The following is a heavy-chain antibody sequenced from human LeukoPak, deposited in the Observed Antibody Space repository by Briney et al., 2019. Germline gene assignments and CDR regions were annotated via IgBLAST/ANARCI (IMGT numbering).Heavy chain of an antibody. V-gene: IGHV3-7*01. Sequence: GGSLRLSCAASGFAFGSYWMSWVRQAPGKGLEWVANIKQDGSEKYYVDSVKGRFTISRDNAKNSLYLQMNSLRAEDTAVYYCARENRDYYYYGMDVWGQGTTVTVSS. CDR1: GFAFGSYW. CDR2: IKQDGSEK. J-gene: IGHJ6*02. CDR3: ARENRDYYYYGMDV. D-gene: IGHD2/OR15-2a*01.